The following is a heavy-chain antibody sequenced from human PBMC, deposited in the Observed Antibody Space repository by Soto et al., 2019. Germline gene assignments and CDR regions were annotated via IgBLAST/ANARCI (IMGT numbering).Heavy chain of an antibody. Sequence: QVQLVQSGAEVKKPGASVKVSCKASGYTFTSYGISWVRQAPGQGLEWMGWISAYNSNTKNAQKPQGRVTMTTATSTNTTYMEPRGLRSDDTAVYYCSGDSPPVDYWGQGTLVTVSS. CDR3: SGDSPPVDY. V-gene: IGHV1-18*01. J-gene: IGHJ4*02. CDR2: ISAYNSNT. CDR1: GYTFTSYG.